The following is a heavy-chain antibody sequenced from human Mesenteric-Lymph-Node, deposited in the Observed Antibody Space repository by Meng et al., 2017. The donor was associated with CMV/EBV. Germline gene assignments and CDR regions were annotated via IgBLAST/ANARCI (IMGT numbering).Heavy chain of an antibody. CDR1: GDSINSGDFY. D-gene: IGHD3-9*01. Sequence: LRLSCTVSGDSINSGDFYWTWIRQPPGKGLEWIGYINYSGNTYSNPSLKSRSIISADSSKNQFSLKLSSVTAADTAVYFCARAGKGAGYDYWGQGMLVTVSS. J-gene: IGHJ4*02. CDR3: ARAGKGAGYDY. CDR2: INYSGNT. V-gene: IGHV4-30-4*08.